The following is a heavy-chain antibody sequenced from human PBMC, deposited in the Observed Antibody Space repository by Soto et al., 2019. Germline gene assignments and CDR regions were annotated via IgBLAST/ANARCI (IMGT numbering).Heavy chain of an antibody. CDR3: SRVDFWSGYYIAY. J-gene: IGHJ4*02. Sequence: PGESLKISCKGSGYSFSSYKIYWVRQMPGRGLEWVGMIDPGDSYTKYSPSFQGHVTVSADKSIGTAYLQWNALEASDTAIYYCSRVDFWSGYYIAYWGQGTLVTVSS. V-gene: IGHV5-10-1*01. CDR1: GYSFSSYK. D-gene: IGHD3-3*01. CDR2: IDPGDSYT.